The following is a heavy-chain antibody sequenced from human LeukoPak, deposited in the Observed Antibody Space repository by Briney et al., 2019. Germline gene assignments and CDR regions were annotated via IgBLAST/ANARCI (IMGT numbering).Heavy chain of an antibody. V-gene: IGHV3-48*01. Sequence: GGSLRLSCAASGFTFSSYSMNWVRQAPGKGLEWVSYISSSSSTIHYADSVKGRFTISRDNSKNTLYLQMNSLRAEDTAVYYCAKDIGLAPGYFDYWGQGTLVTVSS. CDR1: GFTFSSYS. CDR2: ISSSSSTI. CDR3: AKDIGLAPGYFDY. D-gene: IGHD3-16*01. J-gene: IGHJ4*02.